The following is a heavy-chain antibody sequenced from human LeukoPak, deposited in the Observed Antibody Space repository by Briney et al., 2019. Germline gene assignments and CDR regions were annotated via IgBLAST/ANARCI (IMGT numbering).Heavy chain of an antibody. D-gene: IGHD2-21*02. J-gene: IGHJ4*02. CDR2: IYHSGTT. V-gene: IGHV4-4*02. CDR1: GGSISSSNW. Sequence: SGTLSLTCAVSGGSISSSNWWSWVRQPPGKGLEWIGEIYHSGTTNYNPSLKSRVTISVDKSKNQFSLKLTSVTAADTAVYYCARQNFVVVTAIRIFDYWGQGTLVTVFS. CDR3: ARQNFVVVTAIRIFDY.